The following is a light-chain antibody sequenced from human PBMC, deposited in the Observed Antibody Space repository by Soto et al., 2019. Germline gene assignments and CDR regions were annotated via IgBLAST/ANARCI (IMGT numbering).Light chain of an antibody. CDR3: QHFVNSLTWT. J-gene: IGKJ1*01. CDR1: QSVSSTY. CDR2: GAS. Sequence: EIVLPQSPGTLSLSPGASSTLSGRARQSVSSTYLIWYQQKPGQAPRLLIYGASSRATGVPDRFSGGGSGTDFTLTISRLEPEDFAVYYCQHFVNSLTWTFGQGNKVDIK. V-gene: IGKV3-20*01.